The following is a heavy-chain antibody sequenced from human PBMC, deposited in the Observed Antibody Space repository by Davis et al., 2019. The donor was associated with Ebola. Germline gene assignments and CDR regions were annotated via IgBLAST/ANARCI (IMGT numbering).Heavy chain of an antibody. J-gene: IGHJ4*02. D-gene: IGHD2-8*01. CDR3: VRRTKY. Sequence: GESLKISCAASGLAFGNNVMYWVRQAPAKGLEYVSGISSDGKSTYHADAVKGRFTISRDNAKNSLYLQMNSLRAEDTAVYYCVRRTKYWGQGTQVTVSS. CDR1: GLAFGNNV. V-gene: IGHV3-48*03. CDR2: ISSDGKST.